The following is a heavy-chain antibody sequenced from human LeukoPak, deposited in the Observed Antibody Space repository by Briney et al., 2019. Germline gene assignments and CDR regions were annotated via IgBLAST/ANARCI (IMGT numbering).Heavy chain of an antibody. CDR1: GGTFSSYA. CDR3: ARDEARRIAVAVAAFDI. CDR2: IIPIFGTA. V-gene: IGHV1-69*13. J-gene: IGHJ3*02. D-gene: IGHD6-19*01. Sequence: SVKASCKASGGTFSSYAISWVRQAPGQGLEWMGGIIPIFGTANYAQKFQGRVTITADESTSTAYMELSSLRSEDTAVYYCARDEARRIAVAVAAFDIWGQGTMVTVSS.